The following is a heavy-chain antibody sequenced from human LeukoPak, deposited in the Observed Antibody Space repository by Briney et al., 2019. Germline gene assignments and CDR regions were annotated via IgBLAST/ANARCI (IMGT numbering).Heavy chain of an antibody. Sequence: SETLSLTCAVYGGSFSGYYWSWIRQPPGKGLEWIGEINHSGSTNYNPSLQSRVTISVEASKNQLDLKPGSGTAADTAVYYCARGSGKRRSCFDPWGQGAVVSVSS. CDR3: ARGSGKRRSCFDP. CDR2: INHSGST. CDR1: GGSFSGYY. V-gene: IGHV4-34*01. D-gene: IGHD1-14*01. J-gene: IGHJ5*02.